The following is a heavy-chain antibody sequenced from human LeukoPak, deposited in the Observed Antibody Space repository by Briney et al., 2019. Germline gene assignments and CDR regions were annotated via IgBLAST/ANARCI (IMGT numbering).Heavy chain of an antibody. CDR3: ARGLSITMVRGVID. CDR1: GFTFSSYS. D-gene: IGHD3-10*01. V-gene: IGHV3-21*01. Sequence: GGSLRLSCAASGFTFSSYSMNWVRQAPGKGLEWVSSITSSSSYIYYADSVKGRFTISRDNAKNSLYLQMNSLRAEDTAVYYCARGLSITMVRGVIDWGQGTMVTVSS. CDR2: ITSSSSYI. J-gene: IGHJ3*01.